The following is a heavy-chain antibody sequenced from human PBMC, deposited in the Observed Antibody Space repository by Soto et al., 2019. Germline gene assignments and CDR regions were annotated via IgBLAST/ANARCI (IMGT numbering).Heavy chain of an antibody. J-gene: IGHJ5*02. V-gene: IGHV4-59*01. Sequence: SETLSLTCAVYGGSFSGYYWSWIRQTPGKGLEWIGYIYYSGTTNYNPSFRSRVSISIDTSKNQFSLNLYSVTAADTAVYYCARDRQSAYTDDWGNLFDPWGQRSSVTVSS. D-gene: IGHD3-16*01. CDR1: GGSFSGYY. CDR3: ARDRQSAYTDDWGNLFDP. CDR2: IYYSGTT.